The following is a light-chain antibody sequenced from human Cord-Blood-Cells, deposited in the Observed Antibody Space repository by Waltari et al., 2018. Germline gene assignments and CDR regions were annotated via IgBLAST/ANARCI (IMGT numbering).Light chain of an antibody. Sequence: DIQMTQSPSSLSASVGDRVTITCRASQSISSYLNWYQQKPGKAPKLLIYAASSLQSGVHSRFSGSGSGTDFTLTISSLQPEDFATYYCQQSYSTPPTFGQGTKVEIK. CDR1: QSISSY. V-gene: IGKV1-39*01. CDR2: AAS. CDR3: QQSYSTPPT. J-gene: IGKJ1*01.